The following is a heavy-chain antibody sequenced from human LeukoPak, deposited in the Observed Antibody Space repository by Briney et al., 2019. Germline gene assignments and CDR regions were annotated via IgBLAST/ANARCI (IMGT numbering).Heavy chain of an antibody. V-gene: IGHV1-8*01. J-gene: IGHJ4*02. CDR3: ARVIGYCSSTSCSYYFDY. CDR2: MNPNSGNT. D-gene: IGHD2-2*01. CDR1: GYTFTSYD. Sequence: GASVKVSCKASGYTFTSYDINWVRQATGQGLEWMGWMNPNSGNTGCAQKFQGRVTMTRNTSIGTAYMELSSLRSEDTAVYYCARVIGYCSSTSCSYYFDYWGQGTLVTVSS.